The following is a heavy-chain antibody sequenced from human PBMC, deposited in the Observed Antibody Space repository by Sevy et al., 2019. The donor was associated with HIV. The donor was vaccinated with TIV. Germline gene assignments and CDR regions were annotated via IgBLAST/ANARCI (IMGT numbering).Heavy chain of an antibody. CDR3: ARDCSSTSCLWGLDV. J-gene: IGHJ6*02. D-gene: IGHD2-2*01. Sequence: LSLTCAASGFTFSRYWMSWVRQAPGKGLEWVANIKKDGSEKYYVDSVKGRFTISRDNAKNSLFLQMNSLRAEDTAVYYCARDCSSTSCLWGLDVWGQGTTVTVSS. V-gene: IGHV3-7*03. CDR2: IKKDGSEK. CDR1: GFTFSRYW.